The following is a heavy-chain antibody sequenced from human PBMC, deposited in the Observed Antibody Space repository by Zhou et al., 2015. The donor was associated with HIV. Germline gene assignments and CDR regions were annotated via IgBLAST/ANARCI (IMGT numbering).Heavy chain of an antibody. D-gene: IGHD3-10*01. CDR2: IIPIFGTA. V-gene: IGHV1-69*01. J-gene: IGHJ6*03. Sequence: QVQLVQSGAEVKKPGSSVKVSCKASGGTFSSYAISWVRQAPGQGLEWMGGIIPIFGTANYAQKFQGRVTITADESTSTAYMELSSLRSEDTAVYYCASSMIGSEVQGVIHGGYYYYYYYMDVWAKGPRSPSP. CDR3: ASSMIGSEVQGVIHGGYYYYYYYMDV. CDR1: GGTFSSYA.